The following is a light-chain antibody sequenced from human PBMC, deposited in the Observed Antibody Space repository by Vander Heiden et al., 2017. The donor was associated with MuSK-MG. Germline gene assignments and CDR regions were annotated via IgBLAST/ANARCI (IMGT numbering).Light chain of an antibody. Sequence: ETVLTQSPATLSLSPGQGATLSCRASPNVDIYMAWYQQKPGQPPRLLIYDGSKRAAGIPVRFSGSGSGTDFTRTISSVEPEDFATYYCQHRRNGPPLTFGGGTKVQMK. V-gene: IGKV3-11*01. CDR1: PNVDIY. CDR3: QHRRNGPPLT. CDR2: DGS. J-gene: IGKJ4*01.